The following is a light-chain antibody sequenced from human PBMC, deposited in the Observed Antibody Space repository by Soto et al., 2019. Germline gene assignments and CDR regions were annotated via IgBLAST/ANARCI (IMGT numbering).Light chain of an antibody. CDR1: QSINNW. CDR3: QQYSSAST. CDR2: RAS. Sequence: DIQMTQSPSTLSASVGDRVTITCRASQSINNWLAWYQQKPGKAPKLLIYRASSLENGVPSRFSGRGSGTEFIFTITSLQPDDFATFYCQQYSSASTFGQGTKVEI. V-gene: IGKV1-5*03. J-gene: IGKJ1*01.